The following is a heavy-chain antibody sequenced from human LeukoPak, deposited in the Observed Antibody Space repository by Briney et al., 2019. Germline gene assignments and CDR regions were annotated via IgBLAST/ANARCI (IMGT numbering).Heavy chain of an antibody. CDR3: ASLLGEYTYVYH. CDR1: SGSISSSSYY. D-gene: IGHD5-18*01. V-gene: IGHV4-39*01. Sequence: SETLSLTCTVSSGSISSSSYYWGWLRQPPGKGLEWIGSIYYSGSTYHNPSLRSRVTISVDTSKNQFSLRLSPVTAADTAVYYCASLLGEYTYVYHWGQGTLVTVSS. CDR2: IYYSGST. J-gene: IGHJ5*02.